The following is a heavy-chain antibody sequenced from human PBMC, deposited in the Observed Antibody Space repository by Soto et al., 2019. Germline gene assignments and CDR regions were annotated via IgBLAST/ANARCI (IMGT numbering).Heavy chain of an antibody. CDR1: GFTFSYFT. CDR3: ARISIQEEYYFDY. D-gene: IGHD1-1*01. J-gene: IGHJ4*02. CDR2: ITGSSSST. Sequence: VRLVQSGGGLAKPGESLRLSCEASGFTFSYFTMNWVRQAPGKGLEWVSSITGSSSSTYYTDSVQGRFSISRDNAKNTLFLEMNSLRDEDTAVYYCARISIQEEYYFDYWGQGVLVTVSS. V-gene: IGHV3-21*01.